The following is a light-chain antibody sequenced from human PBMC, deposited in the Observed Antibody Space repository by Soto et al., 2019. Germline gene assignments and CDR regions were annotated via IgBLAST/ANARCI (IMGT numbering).Light chain of an antibody. CDR1: SSNIGKNY. CDR3: GTWDSSLNAGV. CDR2: EDH. Sequence: QSVLTQSPSVSAAPGQTVTISCSGGSSNIGKNYVSWYQHLPGTAPKLLIYEDHKRPSGIPDRFSGSKSATSATLDITGLQTGDEGDYYCGTWDSSLNAGVFGGGTKVTVL. J-gene: IGLJ3*02. V-gene: IGLV1-51*02.